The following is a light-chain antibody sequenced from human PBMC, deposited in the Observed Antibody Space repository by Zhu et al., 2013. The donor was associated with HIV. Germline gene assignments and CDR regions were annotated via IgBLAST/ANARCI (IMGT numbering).Light chain of an antibody. V-gene: IGLV2-23*01. CDR2: EGS. CDR1: SSDVGGYDY. Sequence: QSALTQSASVSGSPGQSITISCTGTSSDVGGYDYVSWYQQHPGKAPKFMIYEGSKRPSGVSNRFSGSKSGNTASLTISGLQAEDEADYYCCSYAGSTTWVFGGGTKLTVL. CDR3: CSYAGSTTWV. J-gene: IGLJ3*02.